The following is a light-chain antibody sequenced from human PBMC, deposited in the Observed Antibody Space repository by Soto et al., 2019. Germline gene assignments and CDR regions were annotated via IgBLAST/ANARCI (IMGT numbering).Light chain of an antibody. CDR2: SND. V-gene: IGLV1-44*01. J-gene: IGLJ7*01. CDR3: AVWDDSLNAAV. Sequence: QSVLTQPPSASGTPGQRVTISCSGRSSNIGSNSVNWYQQLPETSPKLLIYSNDLRPSGVPDRFSGSKSGTSASLAISGLQSEDEADYYCAVWDDSLNAAVFGGGTKVTVL. CDR1: SSNIGSNS.